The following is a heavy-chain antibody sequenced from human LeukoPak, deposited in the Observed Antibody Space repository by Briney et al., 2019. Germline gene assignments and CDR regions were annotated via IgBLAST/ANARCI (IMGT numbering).Heavy chain of an antibody. CDR1: GGSIISGSYY. V-gene: IGHV4-31*03. J-gene: IGHJ3*02. CDR3: AREKEWELLGGRAFDI. D-gene: IGHD1-26*01. Sequence: PSQTLSLTCTVSGGSIISGSYYWTWIRQHPEKGLEWIGYIHTSGNSYYNPSLKSRVTMSVDTSKNQFSLKLSSVTAADTAVYYCAREKEWELLGGRAFDIWGQGTVVTVSS. CDR2: IHTSGNS.